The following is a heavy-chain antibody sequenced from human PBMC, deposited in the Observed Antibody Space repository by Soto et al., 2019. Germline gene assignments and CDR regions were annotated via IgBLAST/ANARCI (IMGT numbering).Heavy chain of an antibody. CDR2: IQYSGDT. Sequence: SETLALTSVDTGGSVGSGAYYWSWIRQPPGSALEWIGYIQYSGDTNYNSSLKSRVTISVDRSRNRFSLKLTSVTAADTAFYYCARHDYADRTFDLWGQGTKVTVSS. CDR1: GGSVGSGAYY. V-gene: IGHV4-61*08. CDR3: ARHDYADRTFDL. D-gene: IGHD5-12*01. J-gene: IGHJ3*01.